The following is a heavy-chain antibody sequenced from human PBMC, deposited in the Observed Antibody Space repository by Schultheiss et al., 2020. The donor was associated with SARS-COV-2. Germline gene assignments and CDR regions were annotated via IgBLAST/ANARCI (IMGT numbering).Heavy chain of an antibody. Sequence: SETLSLTCAVYGGSFSGYYWSWIRQPPGKGLEWIGEINHSGSTNYNPSLKSRVTISVDTSKNQFSLKLSSVTAADTAVYYCARAYVGITIFGVVIRGRFDPWGQGTLVTVSS. D-gene: IGHD3-3*01. CDR3: ARAYVGITIFGVVIRGRFDP. CDR1: GGSFSGYY. J-gene: IGHJ5*02. CDR2: INHSGST. V-gene: IGHV4-34*01.